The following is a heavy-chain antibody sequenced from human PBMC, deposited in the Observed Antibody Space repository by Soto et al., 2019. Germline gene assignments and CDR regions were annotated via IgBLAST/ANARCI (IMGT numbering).Heavy chain of an antibody. CDR3: ARVYSGSGSRSSYFDY. Sequence: SETLSLTCAVSSGSISSSNWWSWVRQPPGKGLEWIGEIYHSGSTNYNPSLKSRVTISVDKSKNQFSLKLSSVTAADTAVYYCARVYSGSGSRSSYFDYWGQGTLVTVSS. CDR2: IYHSGST. V-gene: IGHV4-4*02. CDR1: SGSISSSNW. J-gene: IGHJ4*02. D-gene: IGHD3-10*01.